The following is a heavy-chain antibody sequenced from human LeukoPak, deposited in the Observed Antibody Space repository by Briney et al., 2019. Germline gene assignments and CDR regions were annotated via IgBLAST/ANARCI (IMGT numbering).Heavy chain of an antibody. D-gene: IGHD2-2*01. J-gene: IGHJ4*02. CDR2: ISYDGSNK. V-gene: IGHV3-30-3*01. CDR1: GFTFSSYA. Sequence: GGSLRLSCAASGFTFSSYAMHWVRQAPGKGLEWVAVISYDGSNKYYADSVKDRFTISRDNSKNTLYLQMNSLRAEDTAVYYCASPSLYCSSTSCFDLDYWGQGTLVTVSS. CDR3: ASPSLYCSSTSCFDLDY.